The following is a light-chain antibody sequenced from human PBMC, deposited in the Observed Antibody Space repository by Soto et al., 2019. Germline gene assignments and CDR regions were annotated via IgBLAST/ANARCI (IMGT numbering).Light chain of an antibody. Sequence: EIVMTQSPVTLSMSPGERVILSCRASQSVGTNLAWYQQNPGQAPRLLIYGASTRATGIPARFSARGSGTFFTLTISSLQSEDFALYYCQQYHTWTWTFGLGTKVEIK. CDR2: GAS. CDR1: QSVGTN. V-gene: IGKV3-15*01. J-gene: IGKJ1*01. CDR3: QQYHTWTWT.